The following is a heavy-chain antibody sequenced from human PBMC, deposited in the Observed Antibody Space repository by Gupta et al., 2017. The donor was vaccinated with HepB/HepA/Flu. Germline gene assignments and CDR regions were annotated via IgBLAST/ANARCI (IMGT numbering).Heavy chain of an antibody. V-gene: IGHV3-48*03. CDR1: GFTFSSYE. CDR2: FSSSGRTR. J-gene: IGHJ4*02. CDR3: ASSNYYDTSFYYPVY. Sequence: EVQLLESGGGLVQPGGSLRLSCAASGFTFSSYEMNWVRQAPGKGLEWISFFSSSGRTRYYAVAVKGRFTISRDNAKNSLYLQMDSLRAYDTAVYYCASSNYYDTSFYYPVYWGQGTLVTVSS. D-gene: IGHD3-22*01.